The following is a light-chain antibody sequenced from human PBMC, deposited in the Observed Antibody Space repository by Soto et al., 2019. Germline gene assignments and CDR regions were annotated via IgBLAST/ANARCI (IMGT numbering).Light chain of an antibody. CDR2: EVT. CDR1: GNDVGRYNY. J-gene: IGLJ1*01. V-gene: IGLV2-8*01. CDR3: GSFAGTNSFV. Sequence: QSALTQPPSASGSPGQSVTISRTGTGNDVGRYNYVSWYQQRPAKAPKLIIYEVTKRPSGVPDRVFGSKSGNTASLTLSGLQAEDEADYYCGSFAGTNSFVFGTGTKLTVL.